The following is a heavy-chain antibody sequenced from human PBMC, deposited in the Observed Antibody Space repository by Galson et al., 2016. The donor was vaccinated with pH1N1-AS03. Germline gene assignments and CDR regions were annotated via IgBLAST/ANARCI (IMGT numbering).Heavy chain of an antibody. CDR1: GYTFSNHW. D-gene: IGHD3-3*01. CDR2: IYPADSST. V-gene: IGHV5-51*01. CDR3: ARQQDGRGSGLEWLFWYGMDV. J-gene: IGHJ6*02. Sequence: QSGAEVKKPGESLKISCKVSGYTFSNHWIGWVRQMPGKGLEWMGIIYPADSSTTYSPSFQGQVTISADQSIRTAYLQWSSLRASDTAMYFCARQQDGRGSGLEWLFWYGMDVWGQGTTVIVSS.